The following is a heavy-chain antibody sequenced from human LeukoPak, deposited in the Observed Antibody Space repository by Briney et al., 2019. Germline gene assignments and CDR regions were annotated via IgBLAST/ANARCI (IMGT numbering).Heavy chain of an antibody. CDR2: ISPSGDAT. V-gene: IGHV1-46*01. D-gene: IGHD3-16*02. CDR1: GYTFSSHY. CDR3: ATDSPKGYLTVDY. J-gene: IGHJ4*02. Sequence: ASAKVSCKASGYTFSSHYMHWVRQAPGQGLEWMGVISPSGDATLYAQKFQGRVTMTRDTSTSTLYMDLSSLRSEDTAVYYCATDSPKGYLTVDYWGQGTLVTVSS.